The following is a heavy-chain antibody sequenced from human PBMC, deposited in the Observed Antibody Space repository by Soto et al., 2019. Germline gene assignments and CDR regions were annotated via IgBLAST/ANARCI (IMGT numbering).Heavy chain of an antibody. V-gene: IGHV4-34*01. Sequence: PSETLSLTCAVYGGSFSGYYWSWIRQPPGEGLEWIGEINHSGSTNYNPSLKSRVTISVDTSKNQFSLKPSSVTAADTAVYYCARGGFVTIFGVVGSRVDYWGQGTLVTVSS. CDR1: GGSFSGYY. CDR2: INHSGST. CDR3: ARGGFVTIFGVVGSRVDY. D-gene: IGHD3-3*01. J-gene: IGHJ4*02.